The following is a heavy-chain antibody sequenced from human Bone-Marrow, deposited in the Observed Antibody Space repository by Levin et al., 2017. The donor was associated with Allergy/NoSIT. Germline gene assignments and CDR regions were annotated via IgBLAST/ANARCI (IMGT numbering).Heavy chain of an antibody. V-gene: IGHV2-5*02. D-gene: IGHD3-10*01. J-gene: IGHJ5*02. CDR3: AHSTSITMVRGVMMGNWFDP. Sequence: PSQTLTLTCTFSGFSLSTSGVGVGWIRQPPGKALEWLALIYWDDDKRYSPSLKSRLTITKDTSKNQVVLTMTNMDPVDTATYYCAHSTSITMVRGVMMGNWFDPWGQGTLVTVSS. CDR2: IYWDDDK. CDR1: GFSLSTSGVG.